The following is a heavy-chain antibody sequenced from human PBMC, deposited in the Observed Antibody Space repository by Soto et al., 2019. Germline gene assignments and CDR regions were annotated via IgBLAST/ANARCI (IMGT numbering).Heavy chain of an antibody. CDR1: GFTFSSYG. Sequence: GGSLRLSCAASGFTFSSYGMHWVRQAPGKGLEWVAVISYDGSNKYYADSVKGRFTISRDNSKNTLYLQMNSLRAEDTAVYYCAKEYSSSWYNYYYYGMDVWGQGTTVTVSS. J-gene: IGHJ6*02. CDR2: ISYDGSNK. CDR3: AKEYSSSWYNYYYYGMDV. D-gene: IGHD6-13*01. V-gene: IGHV3-30*18.